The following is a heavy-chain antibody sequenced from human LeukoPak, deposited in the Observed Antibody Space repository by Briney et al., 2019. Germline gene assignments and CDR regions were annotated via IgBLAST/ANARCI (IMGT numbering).Heavy chain of an antibody. J-gene: IGHJ4*02. Sequence: SETLSLTCTVSGGSISSYYWSWIRQPPGKGLEWIGYIHYSGSTYYNPSLKSRVTISVDTSKNQFSLKLSSVTAADTAVYYCATGGSGNYHDYWGQGSLVIVSS. CDR1: GGSISSYY. D-gene: IGHD3-10*01. CDR3: ATGGSGNYHDY. CDR2: IHYSGST. V-gene: IGHV4-59*01.